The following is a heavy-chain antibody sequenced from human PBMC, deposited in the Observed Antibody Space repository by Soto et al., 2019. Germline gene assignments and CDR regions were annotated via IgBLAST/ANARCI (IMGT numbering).Heavy chain of an antibody. CDR3: ARQGEIKTAHYTYYYYYMDV. D-gene: IGHD3-10*01. CDR1: GYSFTSYW. V-gene: IGHV5-51*01. Sequence: PGESLKISCKGSGYSFTSYWIGWVRQMPGKGLEWMGIIYPGDSDTRYSPSFQGQVTISADKSISTAYLQWSSLKASDTAMYYCARQGEIKTAHYTYYYYYMDVWGKGTTVTVSS. CDR2: IYPGDSDT. J-gene: IGHJ6*03.